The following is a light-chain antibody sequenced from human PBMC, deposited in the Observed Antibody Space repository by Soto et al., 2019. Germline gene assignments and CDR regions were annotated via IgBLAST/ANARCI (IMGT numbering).Light chain of an antibody. CDR3: QQYNILGT. CDR1: QSISSW. Sequence: DIQMTQSPSTLSASVGDRVTITCRASQSISSWLAWYQQKPGKAPKLLIYDASSLESGVPSRFSGSGSGTEFTLTISSLQPDDFATYYCQQYNILGTFGQGTKVEIK. J-gene: IGKJ1*01. V-gene: IGKV1-5*01. CDR2: DAS.